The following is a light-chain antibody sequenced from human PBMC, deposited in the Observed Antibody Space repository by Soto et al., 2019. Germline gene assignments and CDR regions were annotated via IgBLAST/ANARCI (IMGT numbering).Light chain of an antibody. J-gene: IGKJ4*01. CDR3: QQYGSSPLT. CDR2: GAS. Sequence: EIVLTQSPATLSLSPGERATLSCRASQSVSRSYLAWYQQKPGQAPRVLIYGASSRATGIPDRFSGSGSGTDFTLTISRLEPEDFAVYYCQQYGSSPLTFGGGTKVDIK. CDR1: QSVSRSY. V-gene: IGKV3-20*01.